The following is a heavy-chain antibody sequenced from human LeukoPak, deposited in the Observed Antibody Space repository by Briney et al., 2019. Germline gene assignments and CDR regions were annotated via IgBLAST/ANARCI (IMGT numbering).Heavy chain of an antibody. V-gene: IGHV1-18*01. Sequence: ASVKISCKASGYTFTSYGISWVRQAPGQGLEWIGWISAYNGNTNYAQKLQGRVTMTTDTSTSTAYMELRSLRSDDTAVYYCARGAYYYDSSGYPIDYWGQGTLVTVSS. D-gene: IGHD3-22*01. CDR1: GYTFTSYG. CDR3: ARGAYYYDSSGYPIDY. J-gene: IGHJ4*02. CDR2: ISAYNGNT.